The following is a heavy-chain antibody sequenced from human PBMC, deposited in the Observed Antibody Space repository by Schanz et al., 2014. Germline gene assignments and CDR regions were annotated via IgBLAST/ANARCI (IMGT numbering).Heavy chain of an antibody. CDR1: GFTFSIYG. D-gene: IGHD3-10*01. J-gene: IGHJ4*02. Sequence: EVQLLESGGGLVQPGGSLRLSCAASGFTFSIYGMSWVRQAPGKGLEWVSRMIGSGSSVFYADSVKGRFTISRDNSMNTLYLQMNSLRAEDTAVYYCAVLGGFGELPLDYRGQGTLVTVSS. V-gene: IGHV3-23*01. CDR2: MIGSGSSV. CDR3: AVLGGFGELPLDY.